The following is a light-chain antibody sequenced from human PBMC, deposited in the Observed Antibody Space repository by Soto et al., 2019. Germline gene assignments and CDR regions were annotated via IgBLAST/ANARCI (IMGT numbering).Light chain of an antibody. Sequence: QAVVTQPASVSGSPGQSITISCTGTSSDVGGYNYVSWYQHHPGKAPKLIIFDVSNRPSGISNRFSGSKSGNTASLTISGLQAEDEADYYCISYTSSSPYVFGTGTKVTVL. CDR3: ISYTSSSPYV. V-gene: IGLV2-14*03. CDR2: DVS. J-gene: IGLJ1*01. CDR1: SSDVGGYNY.